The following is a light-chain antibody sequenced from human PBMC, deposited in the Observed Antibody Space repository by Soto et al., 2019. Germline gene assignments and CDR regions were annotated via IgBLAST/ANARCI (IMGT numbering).Light chain of an antibody. J-gene: IGKJ5*01. V-gene: IGKV3-20*01. CDR2: GAS. Sequence: EIVLTQSPGTLSLFPGETATLSCRASQSVRSSYLAWYQHKPGHAPRLLIYGASSRATGIPDRFSGSGSGTVFTLTISRLDPEDFAVYYCQQYGGSSTFGQGTRLEIE. CDR1: QSVRSSY. CDR3: QQYGGSST.